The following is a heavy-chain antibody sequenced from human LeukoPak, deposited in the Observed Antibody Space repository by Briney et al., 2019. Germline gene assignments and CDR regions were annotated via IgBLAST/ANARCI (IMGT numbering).Heavy chain of an antibody. J-gene: IGHJ2*01. D-gene: IGHD2-2*01. CDR1: GFTFSSYW. CDR2: INSDGSST. V-gene: IGHV3-74*01. Sequence: GGSLRLSCAASGFTFSSYWMHWVRQAPGKGLVWVSRINSDGSSTSYADSVKGRFTISRDNAKNTLYLQMNSLRVEDTAIYYCTKGAVGQLPHPLYFDLWGRGTLVTVSS. CDR3: TKGAVGQLPHPLYFDL.